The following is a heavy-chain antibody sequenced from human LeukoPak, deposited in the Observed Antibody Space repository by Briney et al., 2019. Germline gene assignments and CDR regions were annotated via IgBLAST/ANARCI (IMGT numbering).Heavy chain of an antibody. J-gene: IGHJ3*01. CDR1: GFPFSSHS. D-gene: IGHD2/OR15-2a*01. Sequence: GGPLRLSCEAFGFPFSSHSMNWVRQAPGKGLEWISYISPTSKVNYADSVKGRFTISRDNAKKSLYLQMNSLGGEDTAVYYCVRNTAFDLWGQGTVVAVSS. CDR2: ISPTSKV. V-gene: IGHV3-48*01. CDR3: VRNTAFDL.